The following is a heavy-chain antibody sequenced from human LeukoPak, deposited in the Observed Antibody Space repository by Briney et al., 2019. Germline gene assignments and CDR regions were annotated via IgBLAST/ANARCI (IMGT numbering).Heavy chain of an antibody. CDR2: MNPNSGNT. CDR3: ARGRLELLKRWFDP. V-gene: IGHV1-8*01. Sequence: ASVKVSCKASGYTFTSHDINWVRQATGQGLEWMGWMNPNSGNTGHAQKFQGRVTMTRNTSISTAYMELSSLRSEDTAVYYCARGRLELLKRWFDPWGQGTLVTVSS. J-gene: IGHJ5*02. D-gene: IGHD1-7*01. CDR1: GYTFTSHD.